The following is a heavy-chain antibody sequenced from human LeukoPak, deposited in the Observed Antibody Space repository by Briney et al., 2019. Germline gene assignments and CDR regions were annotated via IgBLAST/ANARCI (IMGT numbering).Heavy chain of an antibody. CDR1: GFTFSSFV. V-gene: IGHV3-23*01. D-gene: IGHD3-16*01. J-gene: IGHJ4*02. CDR2: ISGSGGTT. Sequence: GGSLRLSCAASGFTFSSFVLNWVRQAPGKGLEWVSTISGSGGTTYYADSVKGRFTISRDNSKNTLYLQMNSLRAEDTAVYYCALRGGATDYWGQGTLVTVSS. CDR3: ALRGGATDY.